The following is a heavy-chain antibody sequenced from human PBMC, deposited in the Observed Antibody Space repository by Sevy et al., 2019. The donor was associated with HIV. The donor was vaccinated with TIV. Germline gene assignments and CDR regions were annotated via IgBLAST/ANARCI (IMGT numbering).Heavy chain of an antibody. J-gene: IGHJ6*02. V-gene: IGHV3-30*04. CDR1: GFTFSSYA. Sequence: GGSLRLSCAASGFTFSSYAMHWVRQAPGKGLEWVAVISYDGSNKYYADSVKGRFTISRDNSKNTLYLQMNSLRAEDTAVYYCARDIHYDSSGYYYYYGMDVWGQGTMVTVSS. CDR3: ARDIHYDSSGYYYYYGMDV. CDR2: ISYDGSNK. D-gene: IGHD3-22*01.